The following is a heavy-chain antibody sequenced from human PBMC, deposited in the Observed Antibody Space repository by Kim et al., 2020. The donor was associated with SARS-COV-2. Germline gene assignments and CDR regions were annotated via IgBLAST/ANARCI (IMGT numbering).Heavy chain of an antibody. D-gene: IGHD3-10*01. V-gene: IGHV3-7*01. Sequence: YVDSVKGRFTMSRDNAKNSLYLQMSDLRTEDAAIYYCAALDTVQVPGGIWGQGTLVTVSS. J-gene: IGHJ1*01. CDR3: AALDTVQVPGGI.